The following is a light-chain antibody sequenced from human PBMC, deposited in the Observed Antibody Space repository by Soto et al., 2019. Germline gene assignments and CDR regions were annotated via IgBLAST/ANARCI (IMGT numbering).Light chain of an antibody. CDR1: SSDIGAYDY. J-gene: IGLJ2*01. V-gene: IGLV2-8*01. CDR2: EGT. Sequence: QSALTQPPSASGSPGQSVIISCAGSSSDIGAYDYVSWFQQHPGKAPKLLIYEGTKRPSGVSNRLSGSKSGNTASLTISGLQTEDEADYYCASFAVASTVVFGGGTKVTVL. CDR3: ASFAVASTVV.